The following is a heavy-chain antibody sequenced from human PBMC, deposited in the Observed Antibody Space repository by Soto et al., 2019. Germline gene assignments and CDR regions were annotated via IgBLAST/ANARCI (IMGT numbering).Heavy chain of an antibody. V-gene: IGHV4-59*01. D-gene: IGHD3-10*01. CDR2: IYYSGST. J-gene: IGHJ4*02. CDR3: ARGWVPRRYFDY. Sequence: LSETLSLTCTVSCVSISRFYCTWIRQPPGKGLEWIGYIYYSGSTNYNPSLKSRVTISVDTSKNQFSLKLSSVTAADTAVYYCARGWVPRRYFDYWGQGTLVTVSS. CDR1: CVSISRFY.